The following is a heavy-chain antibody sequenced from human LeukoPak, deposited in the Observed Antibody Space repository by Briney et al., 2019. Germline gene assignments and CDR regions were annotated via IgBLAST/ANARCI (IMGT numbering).Heavy chain of an antibody. CDR3: ARLQYSFLYGSGSYGVDY. Sequence: GSLRLSCAASGFTFSSYWMSWVRQAPGKGLEWVANIKQDGRESYYVDSVKGRFTISRDNAKNSLYLQMNSLRAEDTAVYYCARLQYSFLYGSGSYGVDYWGQGTLVTVSS. V-gene: IGHV3-7*01. CDR1: GFTFSSYW. CDR2: IKQDGRES. D-gene: IGHD3-10*01. J-gene: IGHJ4*02.